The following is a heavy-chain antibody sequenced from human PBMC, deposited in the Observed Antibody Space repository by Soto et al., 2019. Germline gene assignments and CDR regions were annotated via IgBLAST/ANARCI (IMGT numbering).Heavy chain of an antibody. J-gene: IGHJ6*01. CDR1: GYTFTGYY. CDR2: INPSGGST. Sequence: ASVTVSCKASGYTFTGYYLRCVRQAPGQGLEWMGIINPSGGSTSYAQKFQCRVTMTRDTSRRQVYMELSSLRSEDTAVDYCARERVCYCTGSYDRTDSYGMDGWGQGSTVAGS. CDR3: ARERVCYCTGSYDRTDSYGMDG. D-gene: IGHD3-10*01. V-gene: IGHV1-46*03.